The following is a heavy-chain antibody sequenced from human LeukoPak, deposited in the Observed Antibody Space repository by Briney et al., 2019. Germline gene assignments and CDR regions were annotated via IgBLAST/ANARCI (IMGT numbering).Heavy chain of an antibody. Sequence: GGSLRLSCAASGFTFSNYAMSWVRQAPGKGLEWVSAITGGGSGIYYADSMKSRFTISRDNSKNTLYLQINSLRAGDTAVYYCAKWGDYDVLTGYYVSDYWGQGTLVTVSS. J-gene: IGHJ4*02. CDR2: ITGGGSGI. D-gene: IGHD3-9*01. V-gene: IGHV3-23*01. CDR3: AKWGDYDVLTGYYVSDY. CDR1: GFTFSNYA.